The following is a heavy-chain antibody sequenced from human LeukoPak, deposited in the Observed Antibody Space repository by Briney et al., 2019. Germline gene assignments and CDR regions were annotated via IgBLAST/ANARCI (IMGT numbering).Heavy chain of an antibody. Sequence: PGGSQRLSCAASGFTFSSYWMSWVRQAPGKGLEWVANIRQDGSEKYYVDSVKGRFTISRDNAKNSLYLQMNSLRAEDTAVYYCARDSRGSGYSNFDYWGQGTLVTVSS. CDR2: IRQDGSEK. CDR1: GFTFSSYW. CDR3: ARDSRGSGYSNFDY. V-gene: IGHV3-7*01. D-gene: IGHD3-22*01. J-gene: IGHJ4*02.